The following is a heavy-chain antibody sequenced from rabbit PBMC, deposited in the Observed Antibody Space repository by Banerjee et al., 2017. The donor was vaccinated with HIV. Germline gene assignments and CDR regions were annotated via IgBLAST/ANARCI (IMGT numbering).Heavy chain of an antibody. Sequence: QEQLVESGGGLVTLGGSLKLTCKASGIDFSSSFWISWVRQTPGKGLEWIGCIYPTYGATDYASWVNGRFTISLDNAQNTVFLQMTSLTAADTATYFCARGGYDANYFNLWGPGTLVTVS. D-gene: IGHD6-1*01. V-gene: IGHV1S43*01. CDR3: ARGGYDANYFNL. CDR2: IYPTYGAT. CDR1: GIDFSSSFW. J-gene: IGHJ4*01.